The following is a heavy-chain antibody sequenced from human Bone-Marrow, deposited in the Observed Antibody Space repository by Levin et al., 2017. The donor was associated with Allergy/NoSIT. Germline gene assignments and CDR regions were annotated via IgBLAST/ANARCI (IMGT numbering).Heavy chain of an antibody. J-gene: IGHJ4*02. CDR3: AKEYFFFDVSGYFDS. CDR2: ISHDGSNE. V-gene: IGHV3-30*18. D-gene: IGHD1-26*01. CDR1: GSIFSSYG. Sequence: GGSLRLSCAASGSIFSSYGIHWVRQAPGKGLEWVAFISHDGSNEDYLDSVKGRFSVSRDNSKNMATLQMSSLGAEDTAVYFCAKEYFFFDVSGYFDSWGQGTLVTVSA.